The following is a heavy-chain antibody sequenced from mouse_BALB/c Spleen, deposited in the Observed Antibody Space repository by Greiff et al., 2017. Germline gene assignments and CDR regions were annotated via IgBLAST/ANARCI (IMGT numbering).Heavy chain of an antibody. CDR3: ARGEYYEGIFDY. Sequence: EVMLVESGPSLVKPSQTLSLTCSVTGDSITSGYWNWIRKFPGNKLEYMGYISYSGSTYYNPSLKSRISITRDTSKNQYYLQLNSVTTEDTATYYCARGEYYEGIFDYWGQGTTLTVSS. J-gene: IGHJ2*01. V-gene: IGHV3-8*02. CDR1: GDSITSGY. CDR2: ISYSGST. D-gene: IGHD1-1*01.